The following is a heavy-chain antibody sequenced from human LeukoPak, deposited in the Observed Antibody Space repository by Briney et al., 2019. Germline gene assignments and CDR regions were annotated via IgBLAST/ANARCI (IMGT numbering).Heavy chain of an antibody. Sequence: PGGSLRLSCAASGFTFNTYGMYWVRQAPGKGLEWVSYISSTSSTIYYADSVKGRFTISRDNAKNSLYLQMNSLRAEDTAVYYCARSRWDTAMVYYFDYWGQGTLVTVSS. J-gene: IGHJ4*02. D-gene: IGHD5-18*01. CDR1: GFTFNTYG. CDR2: ISSTSSTI. V-gene: IGHV3-48*04. CDR3: ARSRWDTAMVYYFDY.